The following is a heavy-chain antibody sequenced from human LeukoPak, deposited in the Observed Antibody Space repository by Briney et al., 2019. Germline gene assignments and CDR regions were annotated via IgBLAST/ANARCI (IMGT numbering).Heavy chain of an antibody. CDR3: ARQEYCSGGSCYTWFDP. V-gene: IGHV5-51*01. J-gene: IGHJ5*02. Sequence: GESLKISCKGSGYSINNYWIGWVRQMPGKGLEWMGIIYPADSDIRYSPSFQGQVTISADKSISTAYLQWSSLKASDTAIYYCARQEYCSGGSCYTWFDPWGQGTLVIISS. D-gene: IGHD2-15*01. CDR2: IYPADSDI. CDR1: GYSINNYW.